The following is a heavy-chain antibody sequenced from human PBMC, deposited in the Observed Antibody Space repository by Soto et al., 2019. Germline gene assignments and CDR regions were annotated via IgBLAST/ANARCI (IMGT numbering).Heavy chain of an antibody. Sequence: PSETLSLTCTVSVSSIIPFYWSWIRQPPGKGLEWIGYIYYTGSTKYNPSLKSRVTLSLGTSRNQLSLKLSSVTAADTAVYYCTRVGGYYGDYPNFDYWGPGTLVTVSS. V-gene: IGHV4-59*01. J-gene: IGHJ4*02. D-gene: IGHD4-17*01. CDR2: IYYTGST. CDR3: TRVGGYYGDYPNFDY. CDR1: VSSIIPFY.